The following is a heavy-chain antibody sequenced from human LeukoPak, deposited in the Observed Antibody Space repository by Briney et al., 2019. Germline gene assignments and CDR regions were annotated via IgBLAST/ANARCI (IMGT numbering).Heavy chain of an antibody. CDR1: GYTLTNYG. V-gene: IGHV1-18*01. CDR2: ISTYNGDT. CDR3: ARGSSYGFSMGY. Sequence: ASVKVSCKASGYTLTNYGINWVRQAPGQGLEWMGWISTYNGDTNYAQKLQGRVTMTTDTSTSTAYMELRRLRSDDTAVYYCARGSSYGFSMGYWGQGTLVTVSS. J-gene: IGHJ4*02. D-gene: IGHD5-18*01.